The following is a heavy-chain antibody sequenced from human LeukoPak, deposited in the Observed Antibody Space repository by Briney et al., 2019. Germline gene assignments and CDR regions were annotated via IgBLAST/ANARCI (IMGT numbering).Heavy chain of an antibody. J-gene: IGHJ4*02. D-gene: IGHD3-9*01. V-gene: IGHV3-7*01. Sequence: PGGSLRLSCAASGFTFSSYWMSWVRQAPGKGLEWVANIKKDGSEKFYVDSVKGRFTISRDNAKNTLYLQMNSLRAEDTAVYYCARVYTVLRYFDWLSQPYFDYWGQGTLVTVSS. CDR1: GFTFSSYW. CDR3: ARVYTVLRYFDWLSQPYFDY. CDR2: IKKDGSEK.